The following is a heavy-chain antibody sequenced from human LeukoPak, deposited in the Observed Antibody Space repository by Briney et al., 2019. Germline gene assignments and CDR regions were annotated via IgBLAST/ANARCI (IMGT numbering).Heavy chain of an antibody. CDR3: ASWSPRIGYPINDAFDI. CDR2: INSNSGGT. CDR1: GYTFTGYY. V-gene: IGHV1-2*02. J-gene: IGHJ3*02. D-gene: IGHD3-3*01. Sequence: ASVKVSCKASGYTFTGYYMHWVRQAPGQGLERMGWINSNSGGTNYAQKFQGRVTMTRDTSIRTAYMELSRLRAGDTAVYYCASWSPRIGYPINDAFDIWGQGTMVTVSS.